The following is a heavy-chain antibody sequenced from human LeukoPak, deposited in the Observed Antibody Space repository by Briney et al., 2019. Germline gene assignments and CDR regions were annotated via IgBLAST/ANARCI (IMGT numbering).Heavy chain of an antibody. CDR1: GFTFSSYA. Sequence: GGSLRLSCAASGFTFSSYAISWVRQAQGKGLEWVSGISGSTGSTYYVDSVKGRFTISRDNSKNTLYLQMNSLRAEDTAVYYCAKQKGVSWYSEEDYWGQGTLVTVSS. CDR3: AKQKGVSWYSEEDY. D-gene: IGHD2-15*01. CDR2: ISGSTGST. V-gene: IGHV3-23*01. J-gene: IGHJ4*02.